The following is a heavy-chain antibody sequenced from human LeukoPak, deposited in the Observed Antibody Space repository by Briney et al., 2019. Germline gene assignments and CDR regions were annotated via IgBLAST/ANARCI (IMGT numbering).Heavy chain of an antibody. J-gene: IGHJ4*02. D-gene: IGHD6-13*01. CDR1: GFTFSSYG. V-gene: IGHV3-48*04. CDR3: ARGSSSWYTL. CDR2: ISSSGSTI. Sequence: PGGSLRLSCAASGFTFSSYGMIWVRQAPGKGLEWVSYISSSGSTIYYADSVKGRFTISRDNAKNSLYLQMNSLRAEDTAVYYCARGSSSWYTLWGQGTLVTVSS.